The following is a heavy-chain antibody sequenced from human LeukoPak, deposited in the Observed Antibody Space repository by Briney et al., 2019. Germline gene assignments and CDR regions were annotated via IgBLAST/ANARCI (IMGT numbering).Heavy chain of an antibody. J-gene: IGHJ6*02. CDR2: ISGSGGST. CDR1: GFTFSSYA. CDR3: AKSLYYGSPDYYYYGMDV. V-gene: IGHV3-23*01. Sequence: PGGSLRLSCAASGFTFSSYAMSWVRQAPGKGLEWVSAISGSGGSTYYADSVKGRFTISRDNSKNTLYLQMNSLRAEDTAVYYCAKSLYYGSPDYYYYGMDVWGQGATVTVSS. D-gene: IGHD3-10*01.